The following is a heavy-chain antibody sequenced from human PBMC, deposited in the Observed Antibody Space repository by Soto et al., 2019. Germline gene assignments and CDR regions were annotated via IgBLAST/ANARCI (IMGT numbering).Heavy chain of an antibody. Sequence: EVQLLESGGGLEQPGGSLRLSCAASGFTFSNYAMSWVRQAPGKGLEWVSALSGGGHYTYYPDSVQGRVIISRDNFKNMLYLQMNNLRAGDTAVYYCAKEGALGGAGYFDYWGQGSLVTVSS. J-gene: IGHJ4*02. CDR3: AKEGALGGAGYFDY. CDR1: GFTFSNYA. V-gene: IGHV3-23*01. D-gene: IGHD2-21*01. CDR2: LSGGGHYT.